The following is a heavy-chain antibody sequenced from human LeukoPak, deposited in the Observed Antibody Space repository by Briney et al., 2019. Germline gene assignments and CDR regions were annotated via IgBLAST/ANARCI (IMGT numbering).Heavy chain of an antibody. CDR1: GGSISSGGYY. Sequence: SETLSLTCTVSGGSISSGGYYWSWIRQHPGKGPEWIGYIYYSGSTYYNPSLKSRVTISVDTSKNQFSLKLSSVTAADTAVYYCARDDSAFGAFDIWGQGTMDTVSS. CDR2: IYYSGST. CDR3: ARDDSAFGAFDI. J-gene: IGHJ3*02. V-gene: IGHV4-31*03. D-gene: IGHD3-3*01.